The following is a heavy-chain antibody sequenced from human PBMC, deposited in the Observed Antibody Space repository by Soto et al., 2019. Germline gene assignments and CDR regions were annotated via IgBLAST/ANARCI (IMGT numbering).Heavy chain of an antibody. CDR3: ARAHQVKVAFDI. V-gene: IGHV4-59*01. Sequence: PSETLSLTWTVSGGSISSYYCRRIRQPPGKGLEWIGYIYYSGSTNYNPSLKSRVTISVDTSKNQFSLKLSSVTAADTAVYYCARAHQVKVAFDIWGQGTMVTVSS. D-gene: IGHD3-22*01. J-gene: IGHJ3*02. CDR1: GGSISSYY. CDR2: IYYSGST.